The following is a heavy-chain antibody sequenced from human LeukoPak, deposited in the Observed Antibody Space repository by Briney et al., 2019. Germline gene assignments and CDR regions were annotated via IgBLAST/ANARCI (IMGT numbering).Heavy chain of an antibody. D-gene: IGHD6-6*01. V-gene: IGHV3-11*01. CDR1: GFTFSDYY. CDR3: ARDLAARLEGAFDI. J-gene: IGHJ3*02. CDR2: ISSSGSTI. Sequence: NTGGSLRLSCAASGFTFSDYYMSWIRQAPGKGLEWVSYISSSGSTIYYADSVKGRFTISRDNAKNSLYLQMNSLRAEDTAVYYCARDLAARLEGAFDIWGQGTMVTVSS.